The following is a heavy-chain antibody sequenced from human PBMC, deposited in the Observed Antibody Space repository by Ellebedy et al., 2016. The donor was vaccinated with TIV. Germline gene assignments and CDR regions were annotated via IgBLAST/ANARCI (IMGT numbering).Heavy chain of an antibody. CDR3: AMHQKELFDY. CDR1: GGSVTTTTYR. V-gene: IGHV4-39*07. Sequence: MPSETLSLTCSVSGGSVTTTTYRWSWIRRPPGKGLEWLGIIYHTGHIYDNPSLGNRVTISIDTSKNQFSLTVLSVTAADTAVYYCAMHQKELFDYWGPGALISVSS. J-gene: IGHJ4*02. CDR2: IYHTGHI. D-gene: IGHD1-26*01.